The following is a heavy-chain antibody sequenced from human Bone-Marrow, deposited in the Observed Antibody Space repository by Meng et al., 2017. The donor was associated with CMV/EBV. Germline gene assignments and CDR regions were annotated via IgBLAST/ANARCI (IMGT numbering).Heavy chain of an antibody. CDR2: INHSGST. J-gene: IGHJ4*02. Sequence: SETLSLTCAVYGGSFSGYYWSWIRQPPGKGLEWIGEINHSGSTNYNPSLKSRVTISVDTSKNQFSLKLSSVTAADTAVYYCARRTTLFAYWGQGTLVTVSS. D-gene: IGHD1-14*01. CDR1: GGSFSGYY. V-gene: IGHV4-34*01. CDR3: ARRTTLFAY.